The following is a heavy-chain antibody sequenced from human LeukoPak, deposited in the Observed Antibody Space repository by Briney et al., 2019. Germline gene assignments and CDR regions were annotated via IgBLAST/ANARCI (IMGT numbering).Heavy chain of an antibody. J-gene: IGHJ5*02. CDR1: GFTFSSYG. CDR3: AKGRIAAAVNWFDP. Sequence: PGGSLRLSCAASGFTFSSYGMHWVRQAPGKGLEWVAVIWYDGSNKYYADSVKGRFTISRDNSKNTLYLQMNSLRAEDTAVYYCAKGRIAAAVNWFDPWGQGTLVTVSS. D-gene: IGHD6-13*01. CDR2: IWYDGSNK. V-gene: IGHV3-33*06.